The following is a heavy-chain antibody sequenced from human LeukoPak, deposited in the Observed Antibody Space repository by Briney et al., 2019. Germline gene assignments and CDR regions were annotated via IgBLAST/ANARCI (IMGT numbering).Heavy chain of an antibody. Sequence: SETLSLTCTVSGGSVSSSNYYWGWNRQPPGKGLEWIGTIYYSGNTYYNPSLKSRVTISVDTSKNQFSLKLSSVTAADTAVYYCARRDYGGNPFDSWGRGTLVTVSS. CDR3: ARRDYGGNPFDS. J-gene: IGHJ4*02. CDR2: IYYSGNT. D-gene: IGHD4-23*01. CDR1: GGSVSSSNYY. V-gene: IGHV4-39*01.